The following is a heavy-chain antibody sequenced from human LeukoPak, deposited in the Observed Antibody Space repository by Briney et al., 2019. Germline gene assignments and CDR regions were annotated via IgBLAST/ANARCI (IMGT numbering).Heavy chain of an antibody. CDR2: ISSSSDTI. D-gene: IGHD1-1*01. J-gene: IGHJ4*02. V-gene: IGHV3-48*04. CDR3: AFGGGTTGLFDY. CDR1: RFTFSSYS. Sequence: GGSLRLSCAASRFTFSSYSMNWVRQAPGKGLEWVSYISSSSDTIYYTDSVEGRFTISRDNAKNSLYLQMNSLRAEDTAVYYCAFGGGTTGLFDYWGQGTLVTVSS.